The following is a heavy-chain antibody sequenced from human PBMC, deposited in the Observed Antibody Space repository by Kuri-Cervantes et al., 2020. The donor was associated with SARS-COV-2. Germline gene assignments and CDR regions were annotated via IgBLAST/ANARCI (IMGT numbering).Heavy chain of an antibody. CDR3: ARELGVPAATYFDY. V-gene: IGHV4-34*01. Sequence: GSLRLSCAASGFTFSSYWMSWIRQPPGKGLEWIGEINHSGSTNYNPSLKSRVTISVDTSKNQFSLKLSSVTAADTAVYYCARELGVPAATYFDYWGQGTLVTVSS. D-gene: IGHD2-2*01. CDR2: INHSGST. CDR1: GFTFSSYW. J-gene: IGHJ4*02.